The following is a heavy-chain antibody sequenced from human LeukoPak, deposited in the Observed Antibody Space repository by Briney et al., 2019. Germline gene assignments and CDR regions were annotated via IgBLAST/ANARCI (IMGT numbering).Heavy chain of an antibody. D-gene: IGHD2-15*01. CDR3: AKDPCSGGSCYRF. CDR2: ISGSGGST. V-gene: IGHV3-23*01. Sequence: GGSLRLSCAASGFTFSSYAMSWVRQAPGKGLEWVTAISGSGGSTYYADSVKGRFTISRDNSKNTLYLQMNSLRAEDTAVYYCAKDPCSGGSCYRFGGQGTLVTVSS. J-gene: IGHJ4*02. CDR1: GFTFSSYA.